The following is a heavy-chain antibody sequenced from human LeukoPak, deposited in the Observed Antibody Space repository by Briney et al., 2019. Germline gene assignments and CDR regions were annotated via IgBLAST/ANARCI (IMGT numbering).Heavy chain of an antibody. D-gene: IGHD6-19*01. CDR2: IYHSGST. CDR3: ASRSGWSYFDY. CDR1: GYSISSGYY. J-gene: IGHJ4*02. V-gene: IGHV4-38-2*01. Sequence: SETLTLTCAVSGYSISSGYYWGWSRPPPGKGLEWIGSIYHSGSTYYNPSLKSRVTISVDTSKNQFSLKLSSVTAADTAVYYCASRSGWSYFDYWGQGTLVTVSS.